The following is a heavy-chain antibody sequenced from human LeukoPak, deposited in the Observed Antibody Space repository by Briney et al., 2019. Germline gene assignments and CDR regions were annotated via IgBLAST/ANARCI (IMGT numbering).Heavy chain of an antibody. J-gene: IGHJ4*02. V-gene: IGHV3-7*01. D-gene: IGHD3-3*01. CDR1: GFTFSSYW. CDR3: ASSITIFGVVIGYFDY. CDR2: IKQDGSEK. Sequence: GGSLRLSCAASGFTFSSYWMSWVRQAPGKGLEWVANIKQDGSEKYYVDSVKGRFTISRDNAKNSLYLQMNSLRAEDTAVYYCASSITIFGVVIGYFDYWGQGTLVTVSS.